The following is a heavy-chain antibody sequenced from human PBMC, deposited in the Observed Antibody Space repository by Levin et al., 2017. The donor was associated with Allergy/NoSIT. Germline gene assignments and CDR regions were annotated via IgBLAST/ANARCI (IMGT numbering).Heavy chain of an antibody. CDR3: ARVGDSSSPNRGVWFDP. Sequence: GESLKISCKASGYTFTSYAMHWVRQAPGQRLEWMGWINAGNGNTKYSQKFQGRVTITRDTSASTAYMELSSLRSEDTAVYYCARVGDSSSPNRGVWFDPWGQGTLVTVSS. CDR2: INAGNGNT. J-gene: IGHJ5*02. CDR1: GYTFTSYA. D-gene: IGHD6-6*01. V-gene: IGHV1-3*01.